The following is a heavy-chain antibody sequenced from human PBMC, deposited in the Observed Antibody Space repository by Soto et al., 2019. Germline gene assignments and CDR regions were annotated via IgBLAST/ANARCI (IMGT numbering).Heavy chain of an antibody. V-gene: IGHV1-18*01. CDR3: ARYRSIADRNNWFDP. Sequence: QVPLVQSGAEVKKPGASVKVSCKASGYTFTSYGISWVRQAPGQGLEWMGWISAYNGNTNYAQKLQGRVTMTTDTSTSTAYMELRSLRSDDTAVYYCARYRSIADRNNWFDPWGQGTLVTVSS. J-gene: IGHJ5*02. CDR1: GYTFTSYG. CDR2: ISAYNGNT. D-gene: IGHD6-6*01.